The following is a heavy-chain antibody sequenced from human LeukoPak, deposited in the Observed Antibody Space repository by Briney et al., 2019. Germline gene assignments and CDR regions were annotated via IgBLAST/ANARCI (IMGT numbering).Heavy chain of an antibody. D-gene: IGHD2-21*02. CDR3: VKDLSDRDVDY. J-gene: IGHJ4*02. V-gene: IGHV3-53*05. Sequence: GGSLRLSCAASGFTVSSNYMSWVRQAPGKGLEWVSVIYIGGTTYYADSVQGRFTISRDNSKNTLYLQMNSLRVEDTAVYFCVKDLSDRDVDYWGQGTLVTVSS. CDR2: IYIGGTT. CDR1: GFTVSSNY.